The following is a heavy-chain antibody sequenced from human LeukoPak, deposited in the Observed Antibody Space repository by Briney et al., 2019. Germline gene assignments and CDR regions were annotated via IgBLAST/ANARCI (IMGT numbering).Heavy chain of an antibody. Sequence: PGGSLRLSCAASGFTFSSYAMSWVRQAPGKGLEWVSAISGSGGSTYYADSVKGRFTISRDNSKNTLYLQMNSLRAEDTAVYYCARVVSQTVTFDYWGQGTLVTVSS. CDR2: ISGSGGST. D-gene: IGHD4-17*01. V-gene: IGHV3-23*01. J-gene: IGHJ4*02. CDR3: ARVVSQTVTFDY. CDR1: GFTFSSYA.